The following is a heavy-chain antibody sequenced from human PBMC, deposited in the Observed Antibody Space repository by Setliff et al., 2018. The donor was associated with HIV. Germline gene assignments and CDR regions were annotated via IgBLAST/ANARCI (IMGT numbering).Heavy chain of an antibody. CDR3: TRDSGTESGSPWWYFAL. D-gene: IGHD1-26*01. Sequence: GESLKISCKGSGYSFTSYWIGWVRQMPGKGLEWMGIIYPGDSDTRYSPSFQGQVTISADKSISTAYLQWSSLNTEDTAMYYCTRDSGTESGSPWWYFALWGRGTLVTVSS. CDR1: GYSFTSYW. J-gene: IGHJ2*01. CDR2: IYPGDSDT. V-gene: IGHV5-51*01.